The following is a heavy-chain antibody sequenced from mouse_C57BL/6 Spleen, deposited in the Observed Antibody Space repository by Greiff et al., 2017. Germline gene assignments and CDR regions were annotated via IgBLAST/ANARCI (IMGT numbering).Heavy chain of an antibody. D-gene: IGHD2-4*01. CDR2: IDPNSGGT. Sequence: QVHVKQSGAELVKPGASVKLSCKASGYTFTSYWMHWVKQRPGRGLEWIGRIDPNSGGTKYNEKFKSKATLTVDKPSSTAYMQLSSLTSEDSAVYYCARSMITTSGYFDYWGQGTTLTVSS. J-gene: IGHJ2*01. CDR3: ARSMITTSGYFDY. V-gene: IGHV1-72*01. CDR1: GYTFTSYW.